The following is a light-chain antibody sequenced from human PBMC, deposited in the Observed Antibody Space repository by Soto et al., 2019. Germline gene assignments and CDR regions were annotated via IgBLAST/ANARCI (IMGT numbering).Light chain of an antibody. J-gene: IGKJ4*01. CDR1: QSVSSS. Sequence: EIVMTQSPATLSVSPGDRATLSCRASQSVSSSLAWYQQIPGQAPRLLIYDASTRATGIPARFGGSGSGTEFTLTISSLQSEDFAVYYCQQYNNWPPLTFGAGTKVDIK. CDR2: DAS. V-gene: IGKV3-15*01. CDR3: QQYNNWPPLT.